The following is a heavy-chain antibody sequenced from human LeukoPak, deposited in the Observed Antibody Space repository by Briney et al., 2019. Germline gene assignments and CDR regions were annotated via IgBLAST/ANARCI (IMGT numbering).Heavy chain of an antibody. D-gene: IGHD5-24*01. J-gene: IGHJ4*02. V-gene: IGHV3-11*01. CDR2: ISSSGSTI. Sequence: GGSLRLSCAASGFTFSDYYMSWIRQAPGKGLEWVSYISSSGSTIYYADSVKGRFTISRDNAKNSLYLQMNSLRAEDTAVYYCARDSLALEMATPFPEYWGQGTLVTVSS. CDR1: GFTFSDYY. CDR3: ARDSLALEMATPFPEY.